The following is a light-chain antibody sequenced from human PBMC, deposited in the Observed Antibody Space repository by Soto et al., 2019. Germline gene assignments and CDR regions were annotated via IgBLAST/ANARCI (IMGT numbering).Light chain of an antibody. J-gene: IGKJ4*01. Sequence: DIQMTQSPPFVSASVGDRVTISCRASQDAGTWLSWFHQKPGGAPNLLIFHTSRLQRGVPSRFAGRGSGPEFSLTISSMQPEDFGTYYCQHADGLRALTFGGGTTVEI. CDR3: QHADGLRALT. CDR1: QDAGTW. CDR2: HTS. V-gene: IGKV1-12*01.